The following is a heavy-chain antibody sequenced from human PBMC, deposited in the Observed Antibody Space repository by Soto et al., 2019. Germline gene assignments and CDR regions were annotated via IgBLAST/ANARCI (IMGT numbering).Heavy chain of an antibody. Sequence: PSETLSLTCNMSGDSYSISTYSWSWIRQPPGKALQWIGFIYQSGVTSYNPSLASRVSISLDRSNNQCSLKLKSVTAADTAVYFCAGMPYTSGLRFDPWXPGTLLTVSS. D-gene: IGHD6-19*01. V-gene: IGHV4-30-2*01. CDR3: AGMPYTSGLRFDP. CDR1: GDSYSISTYS. J-gene: IGHJ5*02. CDR2: IYQSGVT.